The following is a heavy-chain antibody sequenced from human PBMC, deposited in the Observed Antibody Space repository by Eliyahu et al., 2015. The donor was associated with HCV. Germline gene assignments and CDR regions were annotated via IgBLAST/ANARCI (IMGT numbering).Heavy chain of an antibody. D-gene: IGHD1-26*01. Sequence: EVQLVESGGGLVKPGGSLRLSCAASGFTFSSYSMNWVRQAPGKGLEWVSSISSSSSYIYYADSVKGRFTISRDNAKNSLYLQMNSLRAEDTAVYYCARFWHLLVEYYYMDVWGKGTTVTVSS. CDR3: ARFWHLLVEYYYMDV. CDR1: GFTFSSYS. CDR2: ISSSSSYI. J-gene: IGHJ6*03. V-gene: IGHV3-21*01.